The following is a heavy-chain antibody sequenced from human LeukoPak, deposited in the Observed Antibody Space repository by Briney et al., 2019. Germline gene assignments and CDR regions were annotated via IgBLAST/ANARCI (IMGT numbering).Heavy chain of an antibody. CDR3: ARVVGHCSSASCYIGYFFDY. CDR2: IYYSGST. CDR1: GGSFTNYF. Sequence: PSETLSLTCTVSGGSFTNYFWSWIRQPPGRGLEWIGYIYYSGSTNYNPSLNNRVTISVDSSKKQFSLNLTSVTAADTAVYYCARVVGHCSSASCYIGYFFDYWGQGTLVTVSS. D-gene: IGHD2-2*02. J-gene: IGHJ4*02. V-gene: IGHV4-59*01.